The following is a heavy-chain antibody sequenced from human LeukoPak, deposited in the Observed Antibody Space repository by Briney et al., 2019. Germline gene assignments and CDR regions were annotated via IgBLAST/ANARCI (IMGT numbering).Heavy chain of an antibody. CDR2: INVDGSTK. Sequence: GGSLRLSCAASGFTFSNQWMSWVGQAPGKGLEWVATINVDGSTKYLLDSVKGRFTISRDNAENSLYLQMNSLRADDTAVYYCARDLGGDAYEIWGQGTMVIVSS. CDR3: ARDLGGDAYEI. V-gene: IGHV3-7*04. CDR1: GFTFSNQW. J-gene: IGHJ3*02. D-gene: IGHD1-26*01.